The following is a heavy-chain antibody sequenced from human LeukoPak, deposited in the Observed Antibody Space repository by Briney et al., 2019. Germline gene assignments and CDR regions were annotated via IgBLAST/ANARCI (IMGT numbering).Heavy chain of an antibody. V-gene: IGHV3-23*01. Sequence: GGSLRLSCAASGFTFSSYSMNWVRQAPGKGLEWVSAISHTSEYTYHADSVKGRFTISRDNSKNTLYLQMNSLRAEDTAMYYCAKGSSAGRPYYFDYWGQGTLVTVSS. J-gene: IGHJ4*02. D-gene: IGHD3-10*01. CDR2: ISHTSEYT. CDR1: GFTFSSYS. CDR3: AKGSSAGRPYYFDY.